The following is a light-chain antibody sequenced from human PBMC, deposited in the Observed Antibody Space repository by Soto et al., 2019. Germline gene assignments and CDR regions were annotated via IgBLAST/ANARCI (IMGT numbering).Light chain of an antibody. CDR2: DAS. CDR3: QQYNTYSQA. J-gene: IGKJ1*01. Sequence: DSQMTQSPSTLSASIGDRITITCRASQTIGSSLAWYQQKPGKAPNLLIFDASTLERGVPSRFSGSGSGTEFTLSISSLQPDDFATYYCQQYNTYSQAFGQGTKVDIK. CDR1: QTIGSS. V-gene: IGKV1-5*01.